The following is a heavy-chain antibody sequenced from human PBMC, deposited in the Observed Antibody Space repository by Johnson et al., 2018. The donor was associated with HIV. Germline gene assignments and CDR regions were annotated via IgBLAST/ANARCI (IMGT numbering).Heavy chain of an antibody. V-gene: IGHV3-73*01. CDR1: GFTFSGSA. J-gene: IGHJ3*02. CDR3: ARRTVTALFDI. D-gene: IGHD4-17*01. Sequence: VQLVESGGGLVQPGGSLKLSCAASGFTFSGSAVHWVRQASGKGLEWVGHIRSKANSYATTYAASVKGRFTISRDDSKNTAYLQMNSLKTEDTAVYYCARRTVTALFDIWGQGTLVTVSS. CDR2: IRSKANSYAT.